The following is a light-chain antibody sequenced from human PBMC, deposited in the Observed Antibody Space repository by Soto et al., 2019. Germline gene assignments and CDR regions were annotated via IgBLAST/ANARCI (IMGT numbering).Light chain of an antibody. Sequence: QSVLTRPASVSGSPGQSTTISCTGTSSDVGGYNYVSWYQQHPGKAPKLIISDVSNRPSGVSNRFSGSKSGNTASLTISGLQAEDEADYYCNSYTSSSTHVFGTGTKVTVL. J-gene: IGLJ1*01. CDR2: DVS. V-gene: IGLV2-14*03. CDR1: SSDVGGYNY. CDR3: NSYTSSSTHV.